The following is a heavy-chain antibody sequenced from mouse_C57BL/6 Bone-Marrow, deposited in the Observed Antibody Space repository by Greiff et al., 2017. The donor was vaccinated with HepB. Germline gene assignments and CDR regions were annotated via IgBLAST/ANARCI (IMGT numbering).Heavy chain of an antibody. CDR3: ARFGANWDGGYFDV. CDR2: IHPNSGST. J-gene: IGHJ1*03. CDR1: GYTFTSYW. V-gene: IGHV1-64*01. Sequence: VQLQQSGAELVKPGASVKLSCKASGYTFTSYWMHWVKQRPGQGLEWIGMIHPNSGSTNYNEKFKSKATLTVDKSSSTAYMQLSSLTSEDSAVYYCARFGANWDGGYFDVWGTGTTVTVSS. D-gene: IGHD4-1*01.